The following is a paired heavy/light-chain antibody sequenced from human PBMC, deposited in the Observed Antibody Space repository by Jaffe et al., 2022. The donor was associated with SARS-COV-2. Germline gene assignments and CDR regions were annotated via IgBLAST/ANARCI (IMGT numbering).Light chain of an antibody. CDR2: VGTGGIVG. J-gene: IGLJ3*02. CDR3: GADHGSGSNFVRV. V-gene: IGLV9-49*01. Sequence: QPVLTQPPSASASLGASVTLTCTLSSGYSNYKVDWYQQRPGKGPRFVMRVGTGGIVGSKGDGIPDRFSVLGSGLNRYLTIKNIQEEDESDYHCGADHGSGSNFVRVFGGGTKLTVL. CDR1: SGYSNYK.
Heavy chain of an antibody. CDR1: GFTFSNAW. V-gene: IGHV3-15*01. CDR2: IKSKTDGGTT. D-gene: IGHD3-22*01. CDR3: TTVPLYYYDSSGYYLNYYYGMDV. J-gene: IGHJ6*02. Sequence: EVQLVESGGGLVKPGGSLRLSCAASGFTFSNAWMSWVRQAPGKGLEWVGRIKSKTDGGTTDYAAPVKGRFTISRDDSKNTLYLQMNSLKTEDTAVYYCTTVPLYYYDSSGYYLNYYYGMDVWGQGTTVTVSS.